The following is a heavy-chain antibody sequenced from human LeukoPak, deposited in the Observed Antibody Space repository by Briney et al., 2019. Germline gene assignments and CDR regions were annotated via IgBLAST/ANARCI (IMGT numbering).Heavy chain of an antibody. D-gene: IGHD6-19*01. CDR3: AKDRRRWYNSGWYGDY. CDR1: GFTFSSYA. Sequence: GGFLRLSCAASGFTFSSYAMSWIRQAPGKGLEWVSAISGSGGSTYYADSVKGRFTISRDNSKNTLYLQMNSLRAEDTAVYYCAKDRRRWYNSGWYGDYWGQGTLVTVSS. J-gene: IGHJ4*02. CDR2: ISGSGGST. V-gene: IGHV3-23*01.